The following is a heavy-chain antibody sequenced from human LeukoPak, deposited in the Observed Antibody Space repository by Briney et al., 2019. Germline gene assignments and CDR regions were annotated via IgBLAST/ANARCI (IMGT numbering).Heavy chain of an antibody. D-gene: IGHD5-18*01. Sequence: PGGSLRLSCAASGFTFSSYEMNWVCQAPGKGLEWVSYISSSGSTIYYADSVKGRFTISRDNAKNSLYLQMNSLRAEDTAVYYCARMRGTWIQLWFDDYWGQGTLVTVSS. CDR3: ARMRGTWIQLWFDDY. J-gene: IGHJ4*02. CDR1: GFTFSSYE. CDR2: ISSSGSTI. V-gene: IGHV3-48*03.